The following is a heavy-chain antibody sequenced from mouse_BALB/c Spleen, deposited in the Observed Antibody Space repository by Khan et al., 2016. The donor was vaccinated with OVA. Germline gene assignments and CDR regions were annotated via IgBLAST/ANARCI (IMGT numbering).Heavy chain of an antibody. D-gene: IGHD2-10*01. V-gene: IGHV1-4*01. CDR1: GYTFTSYT. J-gene: IGHJ3*01. CDR3: AGVAPYPGNYGAWFAY. CDR2: INPSSGYS. Sequence: VQLQESGAELAGPGASVKMSCKASGYTFTSYTIHWVKQRPGQGLEWIGYINPSSGYSNYNQKLRDKATLTADKSSSTAYMQLSSLTSEDSAVCDYAGVAPYPGNYGAWFAYWGQGTRVTVSA.